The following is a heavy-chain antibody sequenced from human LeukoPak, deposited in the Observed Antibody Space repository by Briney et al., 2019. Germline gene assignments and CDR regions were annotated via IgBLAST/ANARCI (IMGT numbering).Heavy chain of an antibody. J-gene: IGHJ4*02. CDR1: GDSMSSNNW. Sequence: ETLSLTCAVSGDSMSSNNWWTWVRQPPGKGLEWVSVIYSDGSTSYADSVKGRFSISRDYSKNTLYNQKNSLRVEGTAVYYCAKGPDYQPLYWGQGTLVTVSS. CDR3: AKGPDYQPLY. V-gene: IGHV3-53*01. CDR2: IYSDGST. D-gene: IGHD2-2*01.